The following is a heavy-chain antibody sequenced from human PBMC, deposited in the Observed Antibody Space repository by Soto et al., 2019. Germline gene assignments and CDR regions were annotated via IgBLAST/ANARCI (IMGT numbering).Heavy chain of an antibody. CDR1: GFTFSRYA. J-gene: IGHJ4*02. CDR3: ARDIVVVPAADSDY. V-gene: IGHV3-48*01. D-gene: IGHD2-2*01. CDR2: ITSSSSTI. Sequence: EVQLVESGGGLVQPGGSVRLSCAASGFTFSRYAMNWVRQAPGKGLEWVSFITSSSSTIYYADSVRGRFTISRDNAKNSLYLQMNSLRAEDTAIYYCARDIVVVPAADSDYWGQGTLVTVSS.